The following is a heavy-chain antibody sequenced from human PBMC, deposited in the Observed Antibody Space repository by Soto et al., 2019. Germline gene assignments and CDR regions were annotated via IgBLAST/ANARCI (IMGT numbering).Heavy chain of an antibody. V-gene: IGHV4-30-2*01. J-gene: IGHJ4*02. CDR1: GGSISSGGYS. D-gene: IGHD3-16*01. Sequence: SETLSLTCAVSGGSISSGGYSWSWIRQPPGKGLEWIAYIYHSGSTYYNPSLKSRVTISVDRSKNQFSLKLSSVTAADTAVYYCARRWGTTFDYWGQGTLVTVSS. CDR3: ARRWGTTFDY. CDR2: IYHSGST.